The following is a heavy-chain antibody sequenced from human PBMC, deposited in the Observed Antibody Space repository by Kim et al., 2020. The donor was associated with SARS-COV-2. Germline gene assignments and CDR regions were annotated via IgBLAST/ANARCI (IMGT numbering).Heavy chain of an antibody. CDR1: AGSINSGGSY. D-gene: IGHD3-16*01. CDR3: ARDRGWGFFDC. CDR2: IYYSGST. Sequence: SETLSLTCTVSAGSINSGGSYWSWIRHHPMKGLEYIGYIYYSGSTYYNPSLKGRLTMSMDTSKNQFSLKLISVTAADTAVYYCARDRGWGFFDCWGQGTL. J-gene: IGHJ4*02. V-gene: IGHV4-31*03.